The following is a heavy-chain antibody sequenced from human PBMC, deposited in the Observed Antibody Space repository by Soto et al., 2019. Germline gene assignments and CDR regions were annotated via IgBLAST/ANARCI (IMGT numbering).Heavy chain of an antibody. J-gene: IGHJ3*02. Sequence: ASVKVSCKVSGYTLTEVSMYWVRQAPGKGLEWMGGFDPEDGETIYAQKFQGRVTMTEDTSTDTAYMELSSLRSEDTAVYYCATDRANYGAFDIWGQGTMVTVSS. CDR2: FDPEDGET. CDR3: ATDRANYGAFDI. D-gene: IGHD1-7*01. CDR1: GYTLTEVS. V-gene: IGHV1-24*01.